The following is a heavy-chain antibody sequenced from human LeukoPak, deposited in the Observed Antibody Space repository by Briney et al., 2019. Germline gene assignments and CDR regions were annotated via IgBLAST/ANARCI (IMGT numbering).Heavy chain of an antibody. J-gene: IGHJ5*02. V-gene: IGHV4-39*01. CDR1: GGSISSSSYY. CDR3: ARGPHYYGSGSYRTYNWFDP. Sequence: SETLSLTCTVSGGSISSSSYYWGWIRQPPGRGLEWTGSIYYSGSTYYNPSLKSRVTISVDTSKNQFSLKLSSVTAADTAVYYCARGPHYYGSGSYRTYNWFDPWGQGTLFTVSS. CDR2: IYYSGST. D-gene: IGHD3-10*01.